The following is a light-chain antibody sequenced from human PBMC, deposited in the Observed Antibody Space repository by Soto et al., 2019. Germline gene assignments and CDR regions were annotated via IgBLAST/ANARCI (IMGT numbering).Light chain of an antibody. CDR2: DGT. V-gene: IGLV2-14*01. J-gene: IGLJ1*01. Sequence: QSALTQPASVSGSTGQSITISCTETSSDVGGYNYGSWYQQYLVKAPKLMIYDGTNRPSGVSNRFSGSKSGNTASLTISGHKAEDSADYSLGSYRIRTAFFGTVPKVTVL. CDR1: SSDVGGYNY. CDR3: GSYRIRTAF.